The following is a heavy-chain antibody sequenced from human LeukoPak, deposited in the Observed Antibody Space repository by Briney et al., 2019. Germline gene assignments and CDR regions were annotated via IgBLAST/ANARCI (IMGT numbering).Heavy chain of an antibody. CDR1: GGSISSGGYY. D-gene: IGHD1-7*01. CDR2: IYYSGST. J-gene: IGHJ6*02. V-gene: IGHV4-61*08. Sequence: SETLSLTCTVSGGSISSGGYYWSWIRQHPGKGLEWIGYIYYSGSTNYNPSLKSRVTISVDTSKNQFSLKLSSVTAADTAVYYCARVRIITGTTYYYYGMDVWGQGTTVTVSS. CDR3: ARVRIITGTTYYYYGMDV.